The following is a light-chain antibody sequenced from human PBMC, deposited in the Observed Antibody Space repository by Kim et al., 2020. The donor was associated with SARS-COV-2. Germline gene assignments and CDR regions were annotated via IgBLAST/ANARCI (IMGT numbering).Light chain of an antibody. CDR2: IAS. J-gene: IGKJ2*01. CDR1: RIMRAAD. CDR3: HHLSSSPYYT. Sequence: SRGDKAPPPAGAIRIMRAADLPGYHQKPGQSPRLLMYIASTRDTGIPDWFSGSESGTDFILTFNRLEPEDSAINYCHHLSSSPYYTFGQGTKLEI. V-gene: IGKV3-20*01.